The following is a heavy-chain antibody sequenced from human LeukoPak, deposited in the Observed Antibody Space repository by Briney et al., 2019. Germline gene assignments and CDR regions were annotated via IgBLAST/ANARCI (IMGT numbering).Heavy chain of an antibody. D-gene: IGHD6-19*01. Sequence: ASGKVSCKASGYTFTSYYMHWVRQAPGQGLEWMGIINPSGGSTSYAQKFQGRVTMTRDTSTSTVYMELSSLRSEDTAVYYCASSGRYYYYGMDVWGQGTTVTVSS. CDR1: GYTFTSYY. J-gene: IGHJ6*02. CDR2: INPSGGST. V-gene: IGHV1-46*01. CDR3: ASSGRYYYYGMDV.